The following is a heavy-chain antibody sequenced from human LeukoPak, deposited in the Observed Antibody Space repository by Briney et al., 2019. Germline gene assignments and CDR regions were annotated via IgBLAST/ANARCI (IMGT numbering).Heavy chain of an antibody. V-gene: IGHV4-4*07. D-gene: IGHD2-15*01. J-gene: IGHJ4*02. Sequence: SETLSLTCSVSGGSISSYYWNWIRQPAGKGLEWIGRFYPTGSTNYNPSLKSRVTISVDTSKNQFSLKLSSVTAADTAVYYCARMSFRGGSLGYYFDYWGQGTLVTVSS. CDR3: ARMSFRGGSLGYYFDY. CDR1: GGSISSYY. CDR2: FYPTGST.